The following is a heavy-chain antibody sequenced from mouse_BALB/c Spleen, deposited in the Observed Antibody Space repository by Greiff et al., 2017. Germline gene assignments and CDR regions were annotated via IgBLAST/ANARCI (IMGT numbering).Heavy chain of an antibody. D-gene: IGHD2-4*01. J-gene: IGHJ4*01. CDR3: ARWGYDSPYYAMDY. CDR1: GYTFTSYT. V-gene: IGHV1-4*01. Sequence: VQLQQSGAELARTGASVKMSCKASGYTFTSYTIHWVKQRPGQGLEWIGYINPSSGYTNYNQKFKDKATLTEDKSSSTAYMQLSSLTSEDSAVYYCARWGYDSPYYAMDYWGQGTSVTVSS. CDR2: INPSSGYT.